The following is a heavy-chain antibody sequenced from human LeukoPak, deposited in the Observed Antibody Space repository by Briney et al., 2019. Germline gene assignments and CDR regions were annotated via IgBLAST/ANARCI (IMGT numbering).Heavy chain of an antibody. CDR2: ISAYNGNT. Sequence: ASVKVSCKASGYTFTSYYMHWVRQAPGQGLEWMGWISAYNGNTNYAQKLQGRVTMTTDTSTSTAYMELRSLRSDDTAVYYCARAPPTTVTTGFLWGQGTLVTVSS. J-gene: IGHJ4*02. D-gene: IGHD4-11*01. CDR3: ARAPPTTVTTGFL. V-gene: IGHV1-18*04. CDR1: GYTFTSYY.